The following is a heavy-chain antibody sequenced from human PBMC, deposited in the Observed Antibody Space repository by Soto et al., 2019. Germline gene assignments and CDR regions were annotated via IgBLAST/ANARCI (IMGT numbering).Heavy chain of an antibody. J-gene: IGHJ4*01. V-gene: IGHV3-66*01. Sequence: PGGSLRLSCAASRFTVSSNFMSWVRQAPGKGLEWVSVIYSIGTSYYADSVKGRFTISRDTSKNTLYLQMTSLRGEDTAVYYCARDRDYGGFDYWGHGTLVTVSS. CDR1: RFTVSSNF. CDR2: IYSIGTS. D-gene: IGHD4-17*01. CDR3: ARDRDYGGFDY.